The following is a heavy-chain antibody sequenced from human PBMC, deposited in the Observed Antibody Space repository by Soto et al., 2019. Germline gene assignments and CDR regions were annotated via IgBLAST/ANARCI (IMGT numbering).Heavy chain of an antibody. CDR2: ISGSGGST. V-gene: IGHV3-23*01. D-gene: IGHD5-18*01. J-gene: IGHJ4*02. CDR1: GFTFSSYA. Sequence: GGSLRLSCAASGFTFSSYAMSWVRQAPGKGLEWVSAISGSGGSTYYADSVKGRFTISRDNSKNTLYLQMNSLRAEDTAVYYCAKLGGGYSYASINMYYFDYWGQGTLVTVSS. CDR3: AKLGGGYSYASINMYYFDY.